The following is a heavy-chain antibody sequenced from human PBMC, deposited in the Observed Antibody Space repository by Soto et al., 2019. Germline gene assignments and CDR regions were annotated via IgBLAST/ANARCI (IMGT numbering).Heavy chain of an antibody. Sequence: GASVKVSCKASGGTFSSYAISWVRQAPGQGLEWMGGIIPIFGTANYAQKFQGRVTITADESTSTAYMELSSLRSEDTAVYYCASLRGPYYDSSGYLPDYWGQGTLVTVSS. V-gene: IGHV1-69*13. J-gene: IGHJ4*02. CDR3: ASLRGPYYDSSGYLPDY. CDR2: IIPIFGTA. D-gene: IGHD3-22*01. CDR1: GGTFSSYA.